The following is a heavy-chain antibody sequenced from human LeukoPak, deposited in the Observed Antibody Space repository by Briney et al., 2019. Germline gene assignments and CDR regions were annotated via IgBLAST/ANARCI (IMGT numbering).Heavy chain of an antibody. D-gene: IGHD3-16*02. CDR2: IYHSGST. CDR3: ATPYDYVWGSYRTDAFDI. V-gene: IGHV4-34*01. Sequence: NPSETLSLTCAVYGGSFSGYYWSWIRQSPGKGLEWIGEIYHSGSTNYNPSLKSRVTISVDKSKNQFSLKLSSVTAADTAVYYCATPYDYVWGSYRTDAFDIWGQGTMVTVSS. CDR1: GGSFSGYY. J-gene: IGHJ3*02.